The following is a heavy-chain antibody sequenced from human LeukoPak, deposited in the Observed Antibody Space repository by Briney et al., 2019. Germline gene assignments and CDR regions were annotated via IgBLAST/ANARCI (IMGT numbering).Heavy chain of an antibody. CDR3: ARSPNYYDSSGYGMDV. D-gene: IGHD3-22*01. V-gene: IGHV3-21*01. J-gene: IGHJ6*02. CDR1: GFTFSTYN. Sequence: GGSLRLSCAASGFTFSTYNMNYVRQAPGKGLEWVSPITSSSTYIYYADSVKGRFTISRDNAKNSLYLQMNSLRAEDTAVYYCARSPNYYDSSGYGMDVWGQGTTVTVSS. CDR2: ITSSSTYI.